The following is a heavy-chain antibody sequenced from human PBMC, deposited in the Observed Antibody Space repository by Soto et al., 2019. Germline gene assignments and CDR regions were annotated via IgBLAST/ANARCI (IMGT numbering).Heavy chain of an antibody. CDR2: INPSGGIK. CDR3: ASSPAFSSSWYGIPPDPSHGMDV. CDR1: GYTFTSFY. Sequence: QMQLVQSGAEVKRPGASVRVSCKSSGYTFTSFYIHWVRQAPGQGLEWMGIINPSGGIKNFAQRFQGRVTMTREMSTNTHYMELSSLKSDDTAVYYCASSPAFSSSWYGIPPDPSHGMDVWGQGTTVTVS. J-gene: IGHJ6*02. D-gene: IGHD6-13*01. V-gene: IGHV1-46*01.